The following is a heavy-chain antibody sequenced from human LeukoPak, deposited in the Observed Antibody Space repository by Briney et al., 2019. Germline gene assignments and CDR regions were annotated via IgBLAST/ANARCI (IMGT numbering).Heavy chain of an antibody. CDR1: GFTFSSYA. CDR3: AKLHYDILTGYLDH. CDR2: ISGSGGST. J-gene: IGHJ4*02. Sequence: GGSLRLSCAASGFTFSSYAMSWVRQAPGKGLEWVSAISGSGGSTYYADSVKGRFTISRDNSKNTLYLQMNSLRAEDTAVYYCAKLHYDILTGYLDHWGQGTLVTVSS. D-gene: IGHD3-9*01. V-gene: IGHV3-23*01.